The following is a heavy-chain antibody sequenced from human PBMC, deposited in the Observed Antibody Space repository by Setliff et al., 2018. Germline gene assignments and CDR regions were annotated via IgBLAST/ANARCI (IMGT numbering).Heavy chain of an antibody. CDR1: GGTFSDYY. V-gene: IGHV4-34*09. Sequence: SETLSLTCAAYGGTFSDYYLPWIRQAPGKGLAWIGEINHSGTTNYNPSLKSRVTISVDTSKNQYSLKLSSVTAADTAVYYCARASSGWYSAYYYYMDGWGKGTTVTVSS. J-gene: IGHJ6*03. CDR2: INHSGTT. D-gene: IGHD6-19*01. CDR3: ARASSGWYSAYYYYMDG.